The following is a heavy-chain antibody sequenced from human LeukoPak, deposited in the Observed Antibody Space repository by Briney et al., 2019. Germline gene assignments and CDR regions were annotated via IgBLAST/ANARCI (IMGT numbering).Heavy chain of an antibody. CDR2: IIPIFGTA. CDR1: GGTFSSYA. V-gene: IGHV1-69*13. J-gene: IGHJ4*02. CDR3: ASGYYDSSGYYYYFDY. D-gene: IGHD3-22*01. Sequence: ASVKVSCKASGGTFSSYAISWVRQAPGQGLECMGGIIPIFGTANYVQKFQGRVTITADESTSTAYMELSSLRSEDTAVYYCASGYYDSSGYYYYFDYWGQGTLVTVSS.